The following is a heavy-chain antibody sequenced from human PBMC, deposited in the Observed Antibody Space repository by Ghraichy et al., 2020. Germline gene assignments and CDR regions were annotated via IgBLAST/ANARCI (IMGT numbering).Heavy chain of an antibody. CDR3: ARGLYNYYDSSGSKDAFDI. D-gene: IGHD3-22*01. CDR1: GFTFSSYS. Sequence: GGSLRLSCAASGFTFSSYSMNWVRQAPGKGLEWVSSISSSSSYIYYADSLKGRFTISRDNAKNSLFLQMNSLRAEDTAVYYCARGLYNYYDSSGSKDAFDIWGQGTMVTVSS. V-gene: IGHV3-21*01. CDR2: ISSSSSYI. J-gene: IGHJ3*02.